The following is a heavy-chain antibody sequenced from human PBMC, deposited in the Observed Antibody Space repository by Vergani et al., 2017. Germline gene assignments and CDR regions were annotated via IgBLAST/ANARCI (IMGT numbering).Heavy chain of an antibody. CDR1: GFTFSSYG. D-gene: IGHD3-16*02. J-gene: IGHJ4*02. Sequence: QVQLVESGGGVVQPGVSLRLSCAASGFTFSSYGMHWVRQAPGKGLEWVAFIRYDGSNKYYADSVKGRFTISRDNSKNTLYLQMNSLRAEDTAVYYCAKNLYDYVWGSYRPPDYWGQGTLVTVSS. CDR3: AKNLYDYVWGSYRPPDY. CDR2: IRYDGSNK. V-gene: IGHV3-30*02.